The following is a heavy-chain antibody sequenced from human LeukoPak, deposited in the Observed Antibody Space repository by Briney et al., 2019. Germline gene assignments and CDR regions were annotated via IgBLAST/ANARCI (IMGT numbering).Heavy chain of an antibody. CDR1: GFTFSSYA. Sequence: QPGGSLRLSCAASGFTFSSYAMSWVRQAPGKGLEWVSVIYSGGSTYYADSVKGRFTISRDNSKNTLYLQMNSLRAEDTAVYYCARDGRYYVGYGMDVWGQGTTVTVSS. V-gene: IGHV3-53*01. CDR3: ARDGRYYVGYGMDV. CDR2: IYSGGST. D-gene: IGHD3-10*02. J-gene: IGHJ6*02.